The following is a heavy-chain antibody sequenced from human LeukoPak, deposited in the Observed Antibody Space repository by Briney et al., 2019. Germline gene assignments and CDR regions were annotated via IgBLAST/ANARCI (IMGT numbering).Heavy chain of an antibody. CDR2: IYSGGRT. V-gene: IGHV3-66*01. CDR3: ARDRAGDGGHFDY. D-gene: IGHD4-17*01. Sequence: PGGSLRLSCAASGFTVSNNYMNWVRQAPGKGLEWVSLIYSGGRTYYADSVKGRFTIFRDDSKNTLYLQMNSLRDEHTAVYYCARDRAGDGGHFDYWGQGTLVTVSS. J-gene: IGHJ4*02. CDR1: GFTVSNNY.